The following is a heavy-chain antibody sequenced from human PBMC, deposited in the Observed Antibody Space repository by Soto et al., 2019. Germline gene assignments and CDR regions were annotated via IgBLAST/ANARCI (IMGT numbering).Heavy chain of an antibody. CDR3: ARVVILVPTASTHYYYHMDV. Sequence: QVQLVQSGAEVRKPGSSVTVSCKASGGTFSNYAISWVRQAPGPGLEWMGGIIPIVGTGSYAQKFQGRVTITADEPTTTAYMELSSLRFEDTAVYYCARVVILVPTASTHYYYHMDVWGSGTTVTVSS. D-gene: IGHD2-2*01. CDR2: IIPIVGTG. V-gene: IGHV1-69*01. J-gene: IGHJ6*04. CDR1: GGTFSNYA.